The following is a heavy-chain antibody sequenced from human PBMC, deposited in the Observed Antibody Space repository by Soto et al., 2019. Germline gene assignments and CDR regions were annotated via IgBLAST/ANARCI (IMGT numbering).Heavy chain of an antibody. J-gene: IGHJ6*02. CDR1: GGTFSSYA. CDR3: ARDVYGGYYYYGMDV. CDR2: IIPIFGTA. D-gene: IGHD4-17*01. V-gene: IGHV1-69*13. Sequence: SVKVSCKASGGTFSSYAISCVRQAPGQGLEWMGGIIPIFGTANYAQKFQGRVTITADESTSTAYMELSSLRSEDTAVYYCARDVYGGYYYYGMDVWGQGTTVTVSS.